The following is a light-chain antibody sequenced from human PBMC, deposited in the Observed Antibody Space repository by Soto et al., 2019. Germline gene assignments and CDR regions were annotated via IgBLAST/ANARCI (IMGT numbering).Light chain of an antibody. V-gene: IGLV2-14*01. J-gene: IGLJ3*02. Sequence: QSVLTQPASVSASPGQSITISCTGTSSDVGGYKFVSWYQHHPGKAPKLMIYGVNNRPSGVSNRFSGSKSGNTASLTISGLQPEDEADYYCQSYDSSLSGSVFGGGTKLTVL. CDR2: GVN. CDR1: SSDVGGYKF. CDR3: QSYDSSLSGSV.